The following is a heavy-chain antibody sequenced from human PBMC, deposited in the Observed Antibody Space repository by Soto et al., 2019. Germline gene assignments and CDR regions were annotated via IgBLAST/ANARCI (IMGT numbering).Heavy chain of an antibody. D-gene: IGHD5-12*01. J-gene: IGHJ4*02. Sequence: SGTLSLTCTVSGGSISSSSYYWGWIRQPPGKGLEWIGSIYYSGSTYYNPSLKSRVTISVDTSKNQFSLKLSSVTAADTAVYYCARGGPSGYVYWGQGILVNVSS. CDR2: IYYSGST. CDR1: GGSISSSSYY. V-gene: IGHV4-39*01. CDR3: ARGGPSGYVY.